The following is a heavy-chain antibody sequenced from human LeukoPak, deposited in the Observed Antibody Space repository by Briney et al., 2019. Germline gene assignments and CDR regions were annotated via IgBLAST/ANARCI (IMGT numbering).Heavy chain of an antibody. CDR3: AKDHNDFWSGYPPN. CDR2: IGGSGGSI. Sequence: GGSLRLSCVASGFSFSHHAMTWVRQAPGQGLEWVSAIGGSGGSIFYADSVKGRFTISRDNSKNTLYLQMSSLRADDTAVYYCAKDHNDFWSGYPPNWGQGTLVSVSS. D-gene: IGHD3-3*01. CDR1: GFSFSHHA. V-gene: IGHV3-23*01. J-gene: IGHJ4*02.